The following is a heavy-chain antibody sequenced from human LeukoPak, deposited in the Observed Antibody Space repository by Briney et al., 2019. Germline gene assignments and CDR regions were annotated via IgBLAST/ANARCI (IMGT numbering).Heavy chain of an antibody. CDR2: IKQDESQK. CDR1: GFTFSSYW. J-gene: IGHJ4*02. Sequence: GGSLRLSCAASGFTFSSYWMTWVRQAPGKGPEWVANIKQDESQKYYVDSVKGRFTISRDNAKNSLFLQMNSLRAEDTAVYYCARDQAVASVYREDSWGQGTLVTVSS. CDR3: ARDQAVASVYREDS. V-gene: IGHV3-7*01. D-gene: IGHD6-19*01.